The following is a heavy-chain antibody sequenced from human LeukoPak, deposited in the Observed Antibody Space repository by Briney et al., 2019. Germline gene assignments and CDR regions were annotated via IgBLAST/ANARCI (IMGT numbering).Heavy chain of an antibody. J-gene: IGHJ6*03. CDR3: AMDTVVTLSLPYYYMDV. V-gene: IGHV1-69*05. CDR2: IIPIFGTA. CDR1: GGTFSSYA. D-gene: IGHD4-23*01. Sequence: ASVKVSCKASGGTFSSYAISWVRQAPGQGLEWMGGIIPIFGTANYAQKFQGRVTITTEESTSTAYMELSSLRSEDTAVYYCAMDTVVTLSLPYYYMDVWGKGTTVTVSS.